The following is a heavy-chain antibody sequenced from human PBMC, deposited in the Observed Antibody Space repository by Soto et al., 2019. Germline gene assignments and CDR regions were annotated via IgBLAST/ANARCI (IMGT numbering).Heavy chain of an antibody. Sequence: QVQLVQSGAEVKKPGSSVKVSCKASGGTFSSYTISWVRQVPGQGLEWMGRIIPILGIANYAQKFQGRVTITADKSTSTAYMELSSLRSEDTAVYYCARGGGEGGDYGWFDPWGQGTLVTVSS. V-gene: IGHV1-69*02. CDR3: ARGGGEGGDYGWFDP. J-gene: IGHJ5*02. CDR2: IIPILGIA. CDR1: GGTFSSYT. D-gene: IGHD4-17*01.